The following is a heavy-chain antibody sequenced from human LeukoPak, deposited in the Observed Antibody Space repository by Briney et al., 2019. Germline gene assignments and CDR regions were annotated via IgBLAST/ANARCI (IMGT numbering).Heavy chain of an antibody. CDR1: GGSVSSYY. CDR3: ARHLHSDGSGSYLNWLDP. CDR2: IYTSGNT. D-gene: IGHD3-10*01. Sequence: SETLSLTCTVSGGSVSSYYWSWIRQPPGKGLEWIGYIYTSGNTNSNPSLKSRVTISGDRSKNQFSLKLSSVTAADTAVYYCARHLHSDGSGSYLNWLDPWGQGTLVTVSS. V-gene: IGHV4-4*09. J-gene: IGHJ5*02.